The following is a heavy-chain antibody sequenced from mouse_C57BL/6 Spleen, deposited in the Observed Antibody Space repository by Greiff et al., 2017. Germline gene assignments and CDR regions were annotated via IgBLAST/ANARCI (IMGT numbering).Heavy chain of an antibody. J-gene: IGHJ4*01. Sequence: EVKLVESGGGLVQPGGSLKLSWAASGFTFSDYYMYWVRQTPEKRLEWVAYISNGGGSTYYPDTVKGRFTISRDNAKNTLYLQMSRLKSEDTAMYYCARLGYYHYYAMDYWGQGTSVTVSS. V-gene: IGHV5-12*01. CDR3: ARLGYYHYYAMDY. CDR2: ISNGGGST. D-gene: IGHD2-1*01. CDR1: GFTFSDYY.